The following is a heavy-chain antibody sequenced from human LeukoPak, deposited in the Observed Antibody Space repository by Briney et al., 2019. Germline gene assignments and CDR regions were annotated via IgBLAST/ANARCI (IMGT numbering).Heavy chain of an antibody. D-gene: IGHD3-10*01. Sequence: GGSLRLSCAASGFTFSSYAMSWVRQAPGKGLEWVSAISGSGGGTYYADPVKGRFTISRDNSQNTLYLQMNSLRAEDTAVYYCANSVDGSGQGYDYYGMDVWGQGTTVTVSS. CDR2: ISGSGGGT. CDR1: GFTFSSYA. J-gene: IGHJ6*02. V-gene: IGHV3-23*01. CDR3: ANSVDGSGQGYDYYGMDV.